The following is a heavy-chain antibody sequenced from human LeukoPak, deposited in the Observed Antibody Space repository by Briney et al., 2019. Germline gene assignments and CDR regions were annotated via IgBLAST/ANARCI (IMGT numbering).Heavy chain of an antibody. CDR1: GFTVSSNY. D-gene: IGHD6-13*01. J-gene: IGHJ6*02. V-gene: IGHV3-66*01. Sequence: GGSLRLSCAASGFTVSSNYMSWVRQAPGKGLEWVSVIYSGGSTYYADSVKGRFTISRDNSKNTLYLQMNSVRAEDTAVYYCARPYSSSWPPYYGMDVWGQGTTVTVSS. CDR2: IYSGGST. CDR3: ARPYSSSWPPYYGMDV.